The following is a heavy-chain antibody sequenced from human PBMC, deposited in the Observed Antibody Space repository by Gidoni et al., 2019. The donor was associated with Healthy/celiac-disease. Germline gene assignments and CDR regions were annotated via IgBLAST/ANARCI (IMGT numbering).Heavy chain of an antibody. J-gene: IGHJ3*02. Sequence: EVQLVESGGGLVKPGRSLRLSCTASGFTFGDYAMSWFRQAPGKGLEWVGFIRSKAYGGTTEYAASVKGRFTISRDDSKSIAYLQMNSLKTEDTAVYYCTRVDDSSGYYSGAFDIWGQGTMVTVSS. CDR1: GFTFGDYA. V-gene: IGHV3-49*05. CDR2: IRSKAYGGTT. CDR3: TRVDDSSGYYSGAFDI. D-gene: IGHD3-22*01.